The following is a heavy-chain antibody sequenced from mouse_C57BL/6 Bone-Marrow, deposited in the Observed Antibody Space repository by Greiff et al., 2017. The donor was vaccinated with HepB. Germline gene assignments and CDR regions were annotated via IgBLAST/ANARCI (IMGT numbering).Heavy chain of an antibody. CDR3: ASPDSSGYGFAY. V-gene: IGHV2-2*01. D-gene: IGHD3-2*02. J-gene: IGHJ3*01. CDR1: GFSLTSYG. Sequence: VQLQQSGPGLVQPSQSLSITCTVSGFSLTSYGVHWVRQSPGKGLEWLGVIWSGGSTDYNAAFISRLSISKDNSKSQVVFKMNSLQADDTAIYYCASPDSSGYGFAYWGQGTLVTVSA. CDR2: IWSGGST.